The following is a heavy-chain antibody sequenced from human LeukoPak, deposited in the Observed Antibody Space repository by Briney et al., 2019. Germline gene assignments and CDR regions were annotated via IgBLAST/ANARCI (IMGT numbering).Heavy chain of an antibody. CDR1: GFTFSSYV. CDR3: AETSSWYRRHVHY. Sequence: GGSLRLSCAASGFTFSSYVMTWVRQAPGKGLEWVSTIEGRGNGTYYTESVKGRFTVSRDNSRNMLYLQMNSLRPDDTAVYYCAETSSWYRRHVHYWGQGTRVTVSS. CDR2: IEGRGNGT. D-gene: IGHD6-13*01. V-gene: IGHV3-23*01. J-gene: IGHJ4*02.